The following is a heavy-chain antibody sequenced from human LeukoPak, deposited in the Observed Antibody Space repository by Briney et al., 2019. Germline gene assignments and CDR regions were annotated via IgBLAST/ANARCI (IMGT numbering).Heavy chain of an antibody. V-gene: IGHV3-23*01. CDR2: ISGSGGST. CDR1: GFTFSSYA. D-gene: IGHD4-17*01. CDR3: ARDDYGDYRNGGLFDY. Sequence: PGGSLRLSCAASGFTFSSYAMSWVRQAPGKGLEWVSAISGSGGSTYYADSVKGRFTISRDNSKNTLYLQMNSLRAEDTAVYYCARDDYGDYRNGGLFDYWGQGTLVTVSS. J-gene: IGHJ4*02.